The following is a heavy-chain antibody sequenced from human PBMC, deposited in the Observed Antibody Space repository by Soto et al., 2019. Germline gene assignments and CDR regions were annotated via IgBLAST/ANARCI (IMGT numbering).Heavy chain of an antibody. J-gene: IGHJ4*02. Sequence: QVQLVESGGGLVKPGGSLRLSCAASGFTFSDYYMSWIRQAPGKGLEWVSYISNSGRTLYYADSMKGRFTISRDNAENSLYLQMNSLRSEDTAVYYCARDLVAVSGGVYSSSSGGYFFDFWGQGTLVTVSS. D-gene: IGHD6-6*01. V-gene: IGHV3-11*01. CDR3: ARDLVAVSGGVYSSSSGGYFFDF. CDR2: ISNSGRTL. CDR1: GFTFSDYY.